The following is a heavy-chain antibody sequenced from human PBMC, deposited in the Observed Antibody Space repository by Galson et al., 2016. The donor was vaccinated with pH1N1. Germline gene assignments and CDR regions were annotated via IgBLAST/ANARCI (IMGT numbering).Heavy chain of an antibody. J-gene: IGHJ6*02. Sequence: SLRLSCAASGFTFSNYGMHWVRQAPGKGLEWAALIWYDGSNKYYADSVKGRFTISRDNSKNTLYLQMNSLRAEDTAVYYCARSRVTFSSTTCLAVWGQGTTVTVSS. CDR1: GFTFSNYG. CDR2: IWYDGSNK. V-gene: IGHV3-33*01. CDR3: ARSRVTFSSTTCLAV. D-gene: IGHD2-2*01.